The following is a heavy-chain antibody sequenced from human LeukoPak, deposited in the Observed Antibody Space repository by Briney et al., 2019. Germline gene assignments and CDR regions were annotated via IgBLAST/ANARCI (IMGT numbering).Heavy chain of an antibody. V-gene: IGHV3-48*03. CDR2: ISSSGSLI. J-gene: IGHJ3*02. CDR3: AREDEDAFDI. CDR1: GFTLSSFE. Sequence: GGSLRLSCAASGFTLSSFEMNWVRQAPGKGLEWVSYISSSGSLIFYVDSVKGRFTTSRDNAKNSLYLQMNSLRAEDTAVYYCAREDEDAFDIWGQGTMVTVSS.